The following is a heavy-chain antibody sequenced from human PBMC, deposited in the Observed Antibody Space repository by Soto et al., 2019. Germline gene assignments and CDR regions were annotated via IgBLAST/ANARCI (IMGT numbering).Heavy chain of an antibody. D-gene: IGHD2-2*03. J-gene: IGHJ6*02. CDR1: GGFVSSSSYS. CDR3: ARLNGYCISTNCHGYYGMDV. V-gene: IGHV4-39*01. CDR2: MYSSENT. Sequence: PSETLSLTCSVSGGFVSSSSYSWGWIRQSPGKGLEWIGTMYSSENTYYNPSLLSRVTISVDTSKNEFSLRLSSVTAADTAVYYCARLNGYCISTNCHGYYGMDVWGQGNTVTVS.